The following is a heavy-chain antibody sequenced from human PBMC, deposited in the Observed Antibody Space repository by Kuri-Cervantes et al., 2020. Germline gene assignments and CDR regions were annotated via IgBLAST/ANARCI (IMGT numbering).Heavy chain of an antibody. D-gene: IGHD4-17*01. J-gene: IGHJ5*02. Sequence: LRLSCTVSGGSISSGSYYWSWIRQPAGKGLEWIGRIYTSGSTNYNPSLKSRVTISVDTSKNQFSLKLSSVTAADTAVYYCARDDAGDYGWFDPWGQGTLVTVSS. CDR3: ARDDAGDYGWFDP. V-gene: IGHV4-61*02. CDR1: GGSISSGSYY. CDR2: IYTSGST.